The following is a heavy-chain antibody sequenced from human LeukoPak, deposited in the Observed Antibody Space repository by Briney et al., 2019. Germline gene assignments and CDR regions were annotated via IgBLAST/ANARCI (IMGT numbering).Heavy chain of an antibody. CDR1: GFTFSSYA. V-gene: IGHV3-64*01. J-gene: IGHJ3*02. CDR3: ARERAFDI. Sequence: GGSLRLSCAASGFTFSSYAMHWVRQAPGKGLEYVSAISSNGGSTYYANSVKGRFTISRDNSKNTLYLQMGSLRAEDMAVYYCARERAFDIWGQGKMVSVSS. CDR2: ISSNGGST.